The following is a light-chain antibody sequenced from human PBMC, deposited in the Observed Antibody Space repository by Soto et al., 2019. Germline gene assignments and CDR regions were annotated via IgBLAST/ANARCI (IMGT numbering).Light chain of an antibody. CDR1: QTINSNY. CDR2: GAS. V-gene: IGKV3-20*01. Sequence: EIVLTQSPGTLSLSPGERATLACRTSQTINSNYLAWYQQKVGQAPRLLIHGASSRATGIPDRFSGSGSGTYFTLTISKRELEVFGVYYCHHYGVSPRFTFGPGTKVEI. J-gene: IGKJ3*01. CDR3: HHYGVSPRFT.